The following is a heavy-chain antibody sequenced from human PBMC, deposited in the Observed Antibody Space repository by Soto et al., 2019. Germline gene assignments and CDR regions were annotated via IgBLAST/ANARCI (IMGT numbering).Heavy chain of an antibody. V-gene: IGHV3-23*01. CDR1: GFTFSSYA. J-gene: IGHJ4*02. D-gene: IGHD2-8*01. CDR3: AKDRSFYTNGVYVL. Sequence: GGSLRLSCAASGFTFSSYAMSWVRQAPGKGLEWVSAISGSGGSTYYADSVKGRFTISRDNSKNTLYRQMNSLRAEDTAVYYCAKDRSFYTNGVYVLWGQGTLVTVSS. CDR2: ISGSGGST.